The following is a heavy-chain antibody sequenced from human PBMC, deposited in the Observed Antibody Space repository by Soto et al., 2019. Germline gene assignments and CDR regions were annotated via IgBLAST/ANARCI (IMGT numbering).Heavy chain of an antibody. CDR1: GGSISRGGYY. CDR3: ARYHYRYCSSTSCHRKYYFDY. D-gene: IGHD2-2*01. CDR2: IYYSGST. Sequence: PSETLSLTCTVSGGSISRGGYYWSWIRQHPGKGLEWIGYIYYSGSTYYNPSLKSRVTISVDTSKNQFSLKLSSVTAADTAVYYCARYHYRYCSSTSCHRKYYFDYWGQGTLVTVSS. J-gene: IGHJ4*02. V-gene: IGHV4-31*03.